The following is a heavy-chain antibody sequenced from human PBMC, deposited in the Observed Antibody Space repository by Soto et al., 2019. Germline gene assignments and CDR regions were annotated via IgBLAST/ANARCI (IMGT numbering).Heavy chain of an antibody. CDR2: IWYDGIKI. CDR1: GFTFSSYG. J-gene: IGHJ6*01. Sequence: QVHLVQSGGGVVQPGGSLRLSCAASGFTFSSYGMHWVRQAPGKGLEWVAGIWYDGIKIYYADSVKGRFTISRDNSKRKLYMQMNSLRAEDSAVYYCASPLDQHRLGFGMDVWGQGSPVTVSP. D-gene: IGHD1-1*01. CDR3: ASPLDQHRLGFGMDV. V-gene: IGHV3-33*01.